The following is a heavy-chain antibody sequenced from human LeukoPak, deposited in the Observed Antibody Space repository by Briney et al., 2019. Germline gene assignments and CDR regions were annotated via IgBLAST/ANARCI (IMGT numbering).Heavy chain of an antibody. V-gene: IGHV4-38-2*02. CDR3: ARLAWYGGIDY. D-gene: IGHD3-10*01. Sequence: SETLSLTCTVSGYSISSGYYWGWIRQPPGKGLEWIGNIYHSGSTYYNPSLKSRVTISVDTSKNQFSLKLSSVTAADTAVYYCARLAWYGGIDYWGQGTLVTVSS. CDR2: IYHSGST. J-gene: IGHJ4*02. CDR1: GYSISSGYY.